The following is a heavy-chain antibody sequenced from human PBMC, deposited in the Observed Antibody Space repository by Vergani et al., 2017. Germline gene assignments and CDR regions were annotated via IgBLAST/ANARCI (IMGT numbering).Heavy chain of an antibody. CDR1: GFTFSSYS. CDR2: ISSSSSYI. Sequence: EVQLVESGGGLVKPGGSLRLSCAASGFTFSSYSMNWVRQAPGKGLEWVSSISSSSSYIYYADSVKGRFTISRDNAKNSLYLQMNSLRAEDTAVYYCASARSSSWYYFDYWGQGTLVTVSS. J-gene: IGHJ4*02. CDR3: ASARSSSWYYFDY. D-gene: IGHD6-13*01. V-gene: IGHV3-21*01.